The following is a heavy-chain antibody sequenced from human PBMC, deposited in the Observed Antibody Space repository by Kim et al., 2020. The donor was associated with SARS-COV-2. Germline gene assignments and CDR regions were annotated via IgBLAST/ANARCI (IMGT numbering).Heavy chain of an antibody. Sequence: NPAHKSRVTISVDTSKNQFSLKLSSVTAADTAVYYCARGGVYPWGGWFDPWGQGTLVTVSS. CDR3: ARGGVYPWGGWFDP. J-gene: IGHJ5*02. V-gene: IGHV4-59*09. D-gene: IGHD4-17*01.